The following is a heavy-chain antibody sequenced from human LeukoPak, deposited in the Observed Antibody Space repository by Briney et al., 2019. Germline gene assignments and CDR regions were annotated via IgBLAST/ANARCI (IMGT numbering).Heavy chain of an antibody. CDR3: ARESGSYLWRSWLNP. J-gene: IGHJ5*02. D-gene: IGHD3-16*01. CDR2: IYNSGNT. V-gene: IGHV4-59*01. Sequence: TSETLSLTCTVSGGSINSYYWTWIRQPPGKGLEWIGNIYNSGNTNYNPSLKSRVTISVDTSKNQFSLKLNSMTAADTAVYYCARESGSYLWRSWLNPWGQGTLVTVSS. CDR1: GGSINSYY.